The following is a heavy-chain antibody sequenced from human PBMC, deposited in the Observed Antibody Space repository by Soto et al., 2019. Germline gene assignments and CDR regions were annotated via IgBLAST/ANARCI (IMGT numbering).Heavy chain of an antibody. D-gene: IGHD2-2*01. CDR2: IIPIFGTA. CDR3: ARGSAYCSSTCCPFFDR. CDR1: GGTFSSYA. J-gene: IGHJ5*02. V-gene: IGHV1-69*01. Sequence: QVQLVQSGAEVKKPGSSVKVSCKASGGTFSSYAISWVRQAPGQGLEWMGGIIPIFGTANYAQKFQGRVTITADESTSTAYKELSSLRSEDTAVYYCARGSAYCSSTCCPFFDRWVQGTLVTVSS.